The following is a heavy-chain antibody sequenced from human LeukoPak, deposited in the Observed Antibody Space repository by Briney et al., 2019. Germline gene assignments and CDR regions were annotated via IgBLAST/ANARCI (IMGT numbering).Heavy chain of an antibody. J-gene: IGHJ4*02. CDR2: IYYSGST. CDR1: GGSISSGGYS. Sequence: SETLSLTCTVSGGSISSGGYSWSWIRQHPGKGLEWIGYIYYSGSTSYNPPLKSRVTISVDTSKNQFSLKLSSVTAADTAVYYCARDWSLDYWGQGTLVTVSS. CDR3: ARDWSLDY. V-gene: IGHV4-31*03.